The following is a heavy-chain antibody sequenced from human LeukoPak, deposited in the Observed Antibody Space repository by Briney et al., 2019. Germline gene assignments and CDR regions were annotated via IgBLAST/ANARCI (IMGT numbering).Heavy chain of an antibody. CDR1: GFTFSSYA. CDR3: AKDVDYYDSSSYYPGSDY. V-gene: IGHV3-23*01. CDR2: ISSSSGST. J-gene: IGHJ4*02. D-gene: IGHD3-22*01. Sequence: GSLRLSCAASGFTFSSYAMNWVRQAPGKGLEWVSSISSSSGSTYYADSVKGRFTISRDNSKNTLYLQMNSLRAEDTAVYYCAKDVDYYDSSSYYPGSDYWGQGTLVTVSS.